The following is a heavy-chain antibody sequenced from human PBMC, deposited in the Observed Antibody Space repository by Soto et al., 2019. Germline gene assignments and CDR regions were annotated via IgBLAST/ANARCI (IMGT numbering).Heavy chain of an antibody. J-gene: IGHJ3*02. V-gene: IGHV3-33*01. CDR1: GFTFSSYG. Sequence: PGGSLRLSCAASGFTFSSYGMHWVRQAPGKGLEWVAVIWYDGSNKYYADSVKGRFTISRDNSKNTLYLQMNSLRAEDTAVYYCARFEYSSDYHDAFDIWGQRTMFPVSS. D-gene: IGHD6-25*01. CDR3: ARFEYSSDYHDAFDI. CDR2: IWYDGSNK.